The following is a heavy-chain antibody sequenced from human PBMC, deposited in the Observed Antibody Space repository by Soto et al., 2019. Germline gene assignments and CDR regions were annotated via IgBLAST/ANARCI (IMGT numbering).Heavy chain of an antibody. CDR2: ISGSGGST. J-gene: IGHJ6*03. V-gene: IGHV3-23*01. CDR3: AKTHDYGDYFTPDYYYYYYMDV. D-gene: IGHD4-17*01. Sequence: PGGSLRLSCAASGFTFGSYAMSWVRQAPGKGLEWVSAISGSGGSTYYADSVKGRFTISRDNSKNTLYLQMNSLRAEDTAVYYCAKTHDYGDYFTPDYYYYYYMDVWGKGTTVTVSS. CDR1: GFTFGSYA.